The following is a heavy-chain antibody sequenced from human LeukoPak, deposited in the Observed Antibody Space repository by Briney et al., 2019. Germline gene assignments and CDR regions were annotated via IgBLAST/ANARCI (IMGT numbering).Heavy chain of an antibody. CDR3: AREGYYDSSGYSDAGIDY. Sequence: PGGSLRLSCAASGFTFSSYTMHWVRQAPGKGLEWVAVISYDGSTKYYADSMKGRFTISRDNSKNTLYLQMNSLRAEDTAAYYCAREGYYDSSGYSDAGIDYWGQGSLVTVSS. D-gene: IGHD3-22*01. V-gene: IGHV3-30*04. J-gene: IGHJ4*02. CDR2: ISYDGSTK. CDR1: GFTFSSYT.